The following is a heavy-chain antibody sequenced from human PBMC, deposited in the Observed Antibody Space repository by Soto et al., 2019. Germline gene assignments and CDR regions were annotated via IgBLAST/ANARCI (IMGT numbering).Heavy chain of an antibody. V-gene: IGHV4-4*07. D-gene: IGHD3-16*01. CDR1: GASIIIYH. Sequence: SETLSLTCSVSGASIIIYHWSWIRQPAGKGLEWIGRMQHTGNTNYNPSLKSRVTMSVDTSKNQISLKMTSVTAADTAVYFCAKDVSSRRWFDPWGQGNLVTVSS. CDR2: MQHTGNT. J-gene: IGHJ5*02. CDR3: AKDVSSRRWFDP.